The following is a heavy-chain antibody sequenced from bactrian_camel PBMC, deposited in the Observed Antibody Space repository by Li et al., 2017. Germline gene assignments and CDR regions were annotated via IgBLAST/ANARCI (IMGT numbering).Heavy chain of an antibody. D-gene: IGHD1*01. Sequence: HVQLVESGGGSVQAGGSLRLSCAASPSRGYSGDCMGWFRQAPGKDREGVSCISWSGGRTYYADSVKGRFTISRDNAKNTLYLQMNSLRSEDTALYYCATDSGWLDAFGYWGQGTQVTVS. CDR2: ISWSGGRT. V-gene: IGHV3-3*01. CDR3: ATDSGWLDAFGY. J-gene: IGHJ6*01. CDR1: PSRGYSGDC.